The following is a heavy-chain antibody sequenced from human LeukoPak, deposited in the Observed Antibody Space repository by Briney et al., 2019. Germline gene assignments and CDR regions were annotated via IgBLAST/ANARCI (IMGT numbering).Heavy chain of an antibody. J-gene: IGHJ4*02. Sequence: SETLCLTCTVSGGSISSGGYYWSWIRQHPGKGLEWIGYIYYSGSTYYNPSLKSRVTISVDTSKNQFSLKLSSVTAADTAVYYCASSPAFWSGYYNGGILAHYWGQGTLVTVSS. V-gene: IGHV4-31*03. D-gene: IGHD3-3*01. CDR1: GGSISSGGYY. CDR2: IYYSGST. CDR3: ASSPAFWSGYYNGGILAHY.